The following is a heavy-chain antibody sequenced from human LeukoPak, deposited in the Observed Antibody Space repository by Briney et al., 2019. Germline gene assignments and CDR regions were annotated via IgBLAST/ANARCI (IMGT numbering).Heavy chain of an antibody. V-gene: IGHV1-24*01. D-gene: IGHD5-12*01. J-gene: IGHJ4*02. Sequence: ASVKVSCKVSGYTVTDLSIHWVRQAPGKGLEWMGGFDPEDGETIYAQKFQGRVTMTEDASTDTAYMELSSLRSGDTAVYYCATARYSGYAYFVYWGQGILVTVSS. CDR2: FDPEDGET. CDR1: GYTVTDLS. CDR3: ATARYSGYAYFVY.